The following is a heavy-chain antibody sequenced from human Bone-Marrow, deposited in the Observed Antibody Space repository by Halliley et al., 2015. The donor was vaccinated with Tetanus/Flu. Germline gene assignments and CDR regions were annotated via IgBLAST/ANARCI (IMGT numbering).Heavy chain of an antibody. D-gene: IGHD6-19*01. J-gene: IGHJ4*02. Sequence: TLSLTCSVSGGSISSYYWSWIRQPPGKGLEWIGYINYSGSTNYNPSLKSRVTISLDTSRNQFSLKLTSVIAGGTAVYYCARRGGWNILDSWGQGTLVTVSS. CDR1: GGSISSYY. V-gene: IGHV4-59*08. CDR2: INYSGST. CDR3: ARRGGWNILDS.